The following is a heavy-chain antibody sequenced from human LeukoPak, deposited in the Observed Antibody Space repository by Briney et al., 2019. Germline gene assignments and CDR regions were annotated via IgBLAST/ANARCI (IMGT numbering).Heavy chain of an antibody. CDR2: FDPEDGET. V-gene: IGHV1-24*01. CDR1: GYTLTELS. Sequence: ASVKVSCKVSGYTLTELSMHWVRQAPGKGLEWMGGFDPEDGETIYAQKFQGRVTMTEDTSTDTAYMELSSLRSEDTAVYYCATVFPPRATYYYGSGSSKFDPWGQGTLVTVSS. CDR3: ATVFPPRATYYYGSGSSKFDP. D-gene: IGHD3-10*01. J-gene: IGHJ5*02.